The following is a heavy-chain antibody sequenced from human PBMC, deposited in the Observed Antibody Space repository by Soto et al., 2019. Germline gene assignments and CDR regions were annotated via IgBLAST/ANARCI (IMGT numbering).Heavy chain of an antibody. D-gene: IGHD1-7*01. Sequence: QKYLVESGGGVVQPGGSLRLSCVASGSIFSGYGMHWVRQAPGKGLEWVAVIWYGGSNKYYADSVKGRFTISRDNSKNMLYLQMDSLRAEDTAVYYGARDGIGGTVFRGFCDSWCQGTLVTVSS. CDR1: GSIFSGYG. J-gene: IGHJ4*02. CDR3: ARDGIGGTVFRGFCDS. CDR2: IWYGGSNK. V-gene: IGHV3-33*01.